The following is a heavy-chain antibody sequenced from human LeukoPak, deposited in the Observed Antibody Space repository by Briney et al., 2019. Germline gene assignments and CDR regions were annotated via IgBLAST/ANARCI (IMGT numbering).Heavy chain of an antibody. CDR1: GGSFSDYY. CDR3: ARRVRGVIISFYYYNGMDV. J-gene: IGHJ6*02. Sequence: SETLSLTCAVYGGSFSDYYWTWIRQSPGKGLEWIGEINHSGATDYNPSLKSRVTISVDTSKNQFSLKVRSVTAADTAVYYCARRVRGVIISFYYYNGMDVWGQGTTVTVSS. V-gene: IGHV4-34*01. CDR2: INHSGAT. D-gene: IGHD3-10*01.